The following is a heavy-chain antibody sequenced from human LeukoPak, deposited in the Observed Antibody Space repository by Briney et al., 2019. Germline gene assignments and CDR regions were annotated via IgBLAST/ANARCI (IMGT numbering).Heavy chain of an antibody. CDR1: GFTFRSYA. J-gene: IGHJ4*02. D-gene: IGHD4/OR15-4a*01. CDR2: ISGSGGDT. CDR3: AQGLYYFDY. Sequence: GGSLRLSCAASGFTFRSYAIYWVRQAPGKGLEWVSGISGSGGDTYFADSVKGRFTISRDNSRDTLYLQMNSLRGEDTAVYYCAQGLYYFDYWGQGTLVTVSS. V-gene: IGHV3-23*01.